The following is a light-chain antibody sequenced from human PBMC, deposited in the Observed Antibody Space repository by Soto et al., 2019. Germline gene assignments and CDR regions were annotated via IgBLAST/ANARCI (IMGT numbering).Light chain of an antibody. V-gene: IGLV2-14*01. CDR3: ISYRGSDTSYG. CDR2: EVR. J-gene: IGLJ1*01. Sequence: QSALTQPASVSGSPGQSITISCTGTSSDIGSYNYVAWYQQFPGKTPKLIIYEVRNRPSGVSFRFSGYKSGNTASLTISGIQAEDEDDYYCISYRGSDTSYGFGTGTKVTVL. CDR1: SSDIGSYNY.